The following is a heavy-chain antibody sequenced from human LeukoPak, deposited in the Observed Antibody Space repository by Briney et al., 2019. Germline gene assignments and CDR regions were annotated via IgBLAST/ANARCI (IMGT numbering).Heavy chain of an antibody. CDR2: IYHSGST. D-gene: IGHD1-26*01. V-gene: IGHV4-4*02. CDR3: VRWGNVEDY. J-gene: IGHJ4*02. Sequence: SETLSLTCAVSGGSISSSNWWSWVRQPPGKGLEWIGEIYHSGSTYYNPSLKSRVTISVDTSKNQFSLKLSSVTAADTAVYYCVRWGNVEDYWGQGTLVTVSS. CDR1: GGSISSSNW.